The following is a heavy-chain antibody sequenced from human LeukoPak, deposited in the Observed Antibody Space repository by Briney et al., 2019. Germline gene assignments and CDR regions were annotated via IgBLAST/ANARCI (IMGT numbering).Heavy chain of an antibody. J-gene: IGHJ4*02. V-gene: IGHV3-53*01. D-gene: IGHD2-15*01. CDR1: GFNVSSNY. CDR3: ARVASNGYLDY. Sequence: GGSLRLSCAASGFNVSSNYMSWVRQAPGKGLEWVSVIYRGGSTYYADSVKGRFTISRHNSKNTLYLQMNSLRAEGTAGYYCARVASNGYLDYWGQGTLVTVSS. CDR2: IYRGGST.